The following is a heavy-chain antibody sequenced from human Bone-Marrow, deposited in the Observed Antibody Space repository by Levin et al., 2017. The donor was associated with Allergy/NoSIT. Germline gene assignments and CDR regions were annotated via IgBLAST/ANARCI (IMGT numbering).Heavy chain of an antibody. CDR3: ATLGSSWGNSFEG. J-gene: IGHJ3*01. Sequence: LRLSCTVSGGSINRAGNYWSWIRQHPGKGLECIGYIFYSGSTYYNPSLKSRITISVDTSKNQFSLNLSSVTAADTAIYYCATLGSSWGNSFEGWGQGTMVAVSS. CDR1: GGSINRAGNY. V-gene: IGHV4-31*03. CDR2: IFYSGST. D-gene: IGHD3-16*01.